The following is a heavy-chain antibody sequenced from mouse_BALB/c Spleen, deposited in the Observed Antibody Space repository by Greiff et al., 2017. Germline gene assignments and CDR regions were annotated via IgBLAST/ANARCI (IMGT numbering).Heavy chain of an antibody. CDR3: ARDYGSNYFDY. CDR1: GFTFSSYT. Sequence: EVKLMESGGGLVKPGGSLKLSCAASGFTFSSYTMSWVRQTPEKRLEWVATISDGGSYTYYPDSVKGRFTISRDNAKNNLYLQMSSLKSEDTAMYYCARDYGSNYFDYWGQGTTLTVSS. CDR2: ISDGGSYT. D-gene: IGHD1-1*01. J-gene: IGHJ2*01. V-gene: IGHV5-6-4*01.